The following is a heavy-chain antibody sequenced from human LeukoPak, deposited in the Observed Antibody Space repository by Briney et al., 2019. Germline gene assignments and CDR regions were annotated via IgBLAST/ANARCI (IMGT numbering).Heavy chain of an antibody. CDR1: EYSFATYW. Sequence: GESLKISCKGSEYSFATYWIGWVRQMPGQGLEWMGIIFPGDSDTRYSPSFQGQVTISADKSISTAYLQWSSLKASDTAIYYCASEYCSGGNCYVDYWGQGTLVTVSS. CDR2: IFPGDSDT. J-gene: IGHJ4*02. D-gene: IGHD2-15*01. V-gene: IGHV5-51*01. CDR3: ASEYCSGGNCYVDY.